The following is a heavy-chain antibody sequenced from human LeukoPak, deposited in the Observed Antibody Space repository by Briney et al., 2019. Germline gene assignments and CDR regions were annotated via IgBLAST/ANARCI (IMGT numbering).Heavy chain of an antibody. V-gene: IGHV3-11*04. J-gene: IGHJ4*02. CDR1: GFTFSSYA. CDR2: ISSSGNTK. CDR3: ARDGGSAWFFRY. Sequence: PGGSLRLSCAASGFTFSSYAMSWIRQAPGKGLEWVSYISSSGNTKYYADSVKGRFTISRDNAKNSLSLQMNSLRAEDTAVYYCARDGGSAWFFRYWGQGTLVTVSS. D-gene: IGHD6-19*01.